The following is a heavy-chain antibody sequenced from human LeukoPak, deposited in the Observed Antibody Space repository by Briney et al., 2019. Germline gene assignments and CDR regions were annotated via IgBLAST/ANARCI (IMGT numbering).Heavy chain of an antibody. CDR2: ISSSSTYI. V-gene: IGHV3-21*01. CDR3: ARVGCSGGRCPGYGMDV. J-gene: IGHJ6*02. CDR1: GFTFSSYS. Sequence: GGSLRLSCAASGFTFSSYSMNWVRQAPGKGLEWVSSISSSSTYIYYADSVKGRFTISRDNAKNSLYLQMNSLRVEDAAVYYCARVGCSGGRCPGYGMDVWGQGTTVTVSS. D-gene: IGHD2-15*01.